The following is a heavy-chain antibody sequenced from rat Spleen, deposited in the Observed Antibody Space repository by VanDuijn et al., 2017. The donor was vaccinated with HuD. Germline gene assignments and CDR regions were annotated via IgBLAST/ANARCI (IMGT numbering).Heavy chain of an antibody. V-gene: IGHV5-25*01. CDR3: ATRKANWFPY. CDR1: GFTFNNYY. Sequence: EVQLVESGGGLVQPGRSMKLSCAASGFTFNNYYMAWVRQAPTKGLEWVASISPGGGNTYYRDSVKGRFTISRDNAKSTLYLQMDSLRSEDTATYYCATRKANWFPYWGQGTLVTVSS. J-gene: IGHJ3*01. CDR2: ISPGGGNT.